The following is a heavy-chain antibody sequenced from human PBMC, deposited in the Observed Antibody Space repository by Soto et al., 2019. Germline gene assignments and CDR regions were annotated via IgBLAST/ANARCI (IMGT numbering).Heavy chain of an antibody. CDR1: GFTFSDYY. CDR3: ARDDYFGSGSYDFDC. D-gene: IGHD3-10*01. Sequence: PGGALRLSCAASGFTFSDYYMTWIRQAPGKGLGLVSYISTSGSSTYYADSAKGRYTISRDNAEDTLYLQMNSLTAEDTAVYYCARDDYFGSGSYDFDCWGQGTLVTVSS. V-gene: IGHV3-11*01. CDR2: ISTSGSST. J-gene: IGHJ4*01.